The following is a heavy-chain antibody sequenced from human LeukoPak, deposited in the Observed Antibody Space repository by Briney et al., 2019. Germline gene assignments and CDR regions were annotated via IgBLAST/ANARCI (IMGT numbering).Heavy chain of an antibody. CDR2: IYPRDSET. V-gene: IGHV5-51*01. Sequence: GESLKISCQASGYKFDIYWIGWVRQRPGKGLEWMGIIYPRDSETRFSPSLQGQVIISADTSLNTTSLEWTSLQASDTAIYYCARLFNRNLDYWGQGDLVTVSS. J-gene: IGHJ4*02. D-gene: IGHD1-14*01. CDR3: ARLFNRNLDY. CDR1: GYKFDIYW.